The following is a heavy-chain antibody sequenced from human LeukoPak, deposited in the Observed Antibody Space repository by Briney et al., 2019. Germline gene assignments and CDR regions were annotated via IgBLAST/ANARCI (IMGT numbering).Heavy chain of an antibody. CDR3: ARAFGYYYGSGTYYRYFDY. V-gene: IGHV3-21*01. D-gene: IGHD3-10*01. J-gene: IGHJ4*02. CDR1: GFTFSSYS. Sequence: GGSLRLSCAASGFTFSSYSMNWARQAPGKGLEWVSSISTSSGYIYYADSVQGRFTISRDNAKNSLYLQMNSLRAEDTAVYYCARAFGYYYGSGTYYRYFDYWGQGTLVTVSS. CDR2: ISTSSGYI.